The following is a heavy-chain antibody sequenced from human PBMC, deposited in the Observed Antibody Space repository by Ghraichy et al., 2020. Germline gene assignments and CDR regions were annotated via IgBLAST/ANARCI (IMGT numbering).Heavy chain of an antibody. D-gene: IGHD5-24*01. J-gene: IGHJ4*02. V-gene: IGHV3-7*04. CDR3: ARAADGYQ. CDR2: IRQDGSSK. CDR1: GFNFSSNW. Sequence: SCSASGFNFSSNWMSWVRQAPGKGLEWVANIRQDGSSKYYVESARGRFTISRDNAKSSLYLQMNSLRADDTGVYYCARAADGYQWGRGTLVTVTS.